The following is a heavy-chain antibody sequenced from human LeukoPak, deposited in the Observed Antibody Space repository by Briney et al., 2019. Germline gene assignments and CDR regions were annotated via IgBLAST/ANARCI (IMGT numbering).Heavy chain of an antibody. CDR3: ARGGEGSHYYDSSGYYYY. D-gene: IGHD3-22*01. V-gene: IGHV4-34*01. Sequence: SETLSLTCAVYGGSFSGYYWSWIRQPPGKGLEWIGEINHSGSTNYNPSLKSRVTISVDTSKNQFSLELSSVTAADTAVYYCARGGEGSHYYDSSGYYYYWGQGTLVTVSS. CDR1: GGSFSGYY. CDR2: INHSGST. J-gene: IGHJ4*02.